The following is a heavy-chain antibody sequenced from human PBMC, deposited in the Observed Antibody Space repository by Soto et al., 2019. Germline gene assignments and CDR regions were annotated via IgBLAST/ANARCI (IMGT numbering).Heavy chain of an antibody. CDR1: GGSINTGGYF. J-gene: IGHJ5*02. V-gene: IGHV4-31*03. D-gene: IGHD5-12*01. Sequence: SETLSLTCTVSGGSINTGGYFWTWIRQHPGKGLEWIGYIASSGSTYYNPSLKGRLTIAADTSENQFSLRLTSVTAADTAVYYCARRTGVSYSGYETTGFDPWGQGTLVTVSS. CDR2: IASSGST. CDR3: ARRTGVSYSGYETTGFDP.